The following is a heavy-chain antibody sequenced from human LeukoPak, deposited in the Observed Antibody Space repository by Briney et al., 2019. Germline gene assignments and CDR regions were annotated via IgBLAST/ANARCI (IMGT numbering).Heavy chain of an antibody. CDR2: IKTDGGEK. CDR3: ARDRGWTSFDY. V-gene: IGHV3-7*04. CDR1: GFTFSSYT. J-gene: IGHJ4*02. D-gene: IGHD3-10*01. Sequence: GGSLRLSCAASGFTFSSYTMNWVRQAPGKGLEWVANIKTDGGEKYYVDSVRGRFTISRDNAKNSLYLQMNSLRVEDTAVYYCARDRGWTSFDYWGQGTLVTVSS.